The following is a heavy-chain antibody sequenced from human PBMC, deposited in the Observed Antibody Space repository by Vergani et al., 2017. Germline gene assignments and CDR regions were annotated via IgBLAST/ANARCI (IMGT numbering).Heavy chain of an antibody. CDR3: AGGYDHSGFGAFDI. V-gene: IGHV4-31*03. J-gene: IGHJ3*02. D-gene: IGHD3-22*01. Sequence: QVQLPESGPGLVKPSPTLSLTCTVSGGSFSSDGYYWSWIRQHPGKGLEWIGYIFYSGSTYYNPALQSRVTISIDMFKNQFSLKLSSVTVADTAVYYCAGGYDHSGFGAFDIWGQGTMVTVSS. CDR1: GGSFSSDGYY. CDR2: IFYSGST.